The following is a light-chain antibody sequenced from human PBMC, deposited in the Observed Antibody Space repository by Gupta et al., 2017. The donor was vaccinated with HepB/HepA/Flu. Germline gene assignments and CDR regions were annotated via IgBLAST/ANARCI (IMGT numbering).Light chain of an antibody. Sequence: EIVLTQSPGTLSLSPGERATLSCRTSQSVSDSQLAWYQQKPGQAPRLLIYSISNSATGIPDTLSGSGSGTDFTLTIIRLEPEDFAVYYCQQDDSSTWTFGPGTKVEFK. CDR3: QQDDSSTWT. CDR2: SIS. J-gene: IGKJ1*01. V-gene: IGKV3-20*01. CDR1: QSVSDSQ.